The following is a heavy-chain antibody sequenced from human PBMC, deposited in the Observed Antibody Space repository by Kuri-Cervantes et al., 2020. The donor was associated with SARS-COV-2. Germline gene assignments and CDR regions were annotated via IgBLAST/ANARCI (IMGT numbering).Heavy chain of an antibody. CDR3: AREMGVK. CDR2: ISYDGSNK. D-gene: IGHD3-16*01. Sequence: GESLKISCAASGFTFSGHWIHWVRQAPGKGLEWVAVISYDGSNKYYADSVKGRFTISRDNSKNTLYLQMNSLRAEDTAVYYCAREMGVKWGQGTLVTGSS. V-gene: IGHV3-30-3*01. J-gene: IGHJ4*02. CDR1: GFTFSGHW.